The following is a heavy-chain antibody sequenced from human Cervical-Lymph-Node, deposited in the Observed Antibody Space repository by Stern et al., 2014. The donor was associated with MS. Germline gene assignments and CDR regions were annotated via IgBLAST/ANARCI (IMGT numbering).Heavy chain of an antibody. Sequence: VQLVESGAEVKKPGASVTVSCKASGYTFTSYGISWVRQAPGQGLEWMGWISAYNGNATDAQKLQGRVTMTTDTSTSTAYRELRSLRSDDTAVYYCARGVLGSENAFDIWGQGTMVTVSS. D-gene: IGHD2-15*01. CDR3: ARGVLGSENAFDI. CDR1: GYTFTSYG. V-gene: IGHV1-18*01. CDR2: ISAYNGNA. J-gene: IGHJ3*02.